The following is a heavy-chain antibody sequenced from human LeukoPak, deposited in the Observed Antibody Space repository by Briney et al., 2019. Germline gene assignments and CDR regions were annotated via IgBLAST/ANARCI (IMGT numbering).Heavy chain of an antibody. D-gene: IGHD2-2*02. CDR3: AKEQEDIVVVPAAIRAGNYYYYMDV. V-gene: IGHV3-30*02. Sequence: GGSLRLSCAASGFTFSSYGMHWVRQAPGKGLEWVAFIRYDGSNKYYADSVKGRFTISRDNSKNTLYLQMNSLRAEDTAVYYCAKEQEDIVVVPAAIRAGNYYYYMDVWGKGTTVTVSS. J-gene: IGHJ6*03. CDR1: GFTFSSYG. CDR2: IRYDGSNK.